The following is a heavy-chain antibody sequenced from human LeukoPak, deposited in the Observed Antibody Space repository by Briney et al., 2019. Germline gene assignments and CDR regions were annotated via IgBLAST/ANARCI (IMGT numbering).Heavy chain of an antibody. V-gene: IGHV4-39*01. D-gene: IGHD2-15*01. Sequence: SETLSLTCTVSGGSISSSSYYWGWIRQPPGKGLEWIGSIYYSGSTYYNPSLKSRVTISVDTSKNQFSLKLSSVTAADTAVYYCARGRGVDSDIVVVVAAYDYWGQGTLVTVSS. CDR3: ARGRGVDSDIVVVVAAYDY. J-gene: IGHJ4*02. CDR1: GGSISSSSYY. CDR2: IYYSGST.